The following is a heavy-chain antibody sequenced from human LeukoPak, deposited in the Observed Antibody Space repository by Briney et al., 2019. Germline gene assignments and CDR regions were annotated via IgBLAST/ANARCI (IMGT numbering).Heavy chain of an antibody. D-gene: IGHD6-13*01. Sequence: SETLSLTCTVSGGSISSYYWTWIRQPPGKGLVWIGYIHYSGSTNYNPSLKSRVTISVDTSKKQLSLKLSSVTAADTAVYYCARVYYSSSYDYWYFDLWGRGTLVTVSS. CDR3: ARVYYSSSYDYWYFDL. CDR2: IHYSGST. V-gene: IGHV4-59*01. CDR1: GGSISSYY. J-gene: IGHJ2*01.